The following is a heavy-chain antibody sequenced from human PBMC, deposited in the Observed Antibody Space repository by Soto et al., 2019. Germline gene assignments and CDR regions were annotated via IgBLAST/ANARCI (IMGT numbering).Heavy chain of an antibody. CDR1: GGTFSNYA. J-gene: IGHJ5*02. Sequence: QVQLVQSGAEVKKPGSSVKVSCKASGGTFSNYAISWVRQAPGQGLEWMGGIIPIFGTANYAQKFQGRVTITADESTSTAYMELSSLRSEDTAIYYGAVGSADIVPTGMKPFDPWGQGNLVTVSS. CDR3: AVGSADIVPTGMKPFDP. V-gene: IGHV1-69*12. CDR2: IIPIFGTA. D-gene: IGHD5-12*01.